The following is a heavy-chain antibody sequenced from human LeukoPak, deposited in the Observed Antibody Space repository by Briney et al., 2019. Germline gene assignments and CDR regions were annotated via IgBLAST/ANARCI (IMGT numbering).Heavy chain of an antibody. CDR3: ARVDSGSACAS. J-gene: IGHJ1*01. V-gene: IGHV3-64*01. D-gene: IGHD6-19*01. Sequence: GGSLRLSCAASGFTLSSYSMHWVRQAPGKGLEFVSAISKNGRNTYYGNSMKGRFTISRDISKNTLYLQMGSLRPEDLAVYYCARVDSGSACASWGQGILVTVSS. CDR1: GFTLSSYS. CDR2: ISKNGRNT.